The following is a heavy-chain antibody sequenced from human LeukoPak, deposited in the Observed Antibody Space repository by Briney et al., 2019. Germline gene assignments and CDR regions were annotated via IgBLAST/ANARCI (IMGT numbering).Heavy chain of an antibody. J-gene: IGHJ4*02. CDR3: AKNLEPDYDFWSGYSPTFDY. CDR2: ISGSGGST. V-gene: IGHV3-23*01. Sequence: PGGSLRLSCAASGFTFSSYAMSWVRQAPGKGLEWVSAISGSGGSTYYADSVKGRFTISRDNSKNTLYLQMNSLRAEDTAVYYCAKNLEPDYDFWSGYSPTFDYWGQGTLVTVSS. CDR1: GFTFSSYA. D-gene: IGHD3-3*01.